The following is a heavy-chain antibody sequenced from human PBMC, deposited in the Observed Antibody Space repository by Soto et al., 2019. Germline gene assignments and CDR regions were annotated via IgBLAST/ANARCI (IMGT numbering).Heavy chain of an antibody. CDR1: GDTFSNYA. Sequence: QVHLVQSGTEVKKPGSSVKVSCKTSGDTFSNYAISWVRQAPGQGLEWMGGIIPLFDSASYAQRSHDRVTITADKFTSTAYMELRSLTSEDTAIYYCAASTFQSGVTGSFHLGFWGQGTLVTVSS. D-gene: IGHD2-21*02. V-gene: IGHV1-69*06. J-gene: IGHJ4*02. CDR3: AASTFQSGVTGSFHLGF. CDR2: IIPLFDSA.